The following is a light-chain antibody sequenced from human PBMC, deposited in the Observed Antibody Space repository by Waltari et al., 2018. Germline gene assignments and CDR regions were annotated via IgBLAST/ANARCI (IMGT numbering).Light chain of an antibody. V-gene: IGLV2-23*01. CDR1: SSDVGNYNL. J-gene: IGLJ2*01. CDR3: SSYTRGTSPVV. CDR2: EGT. Sequence: QSALTQPASVSGSPGQSITISCTGTSSDVGNYNLVSWYQQYPGNAPKLIIYEGTKRPSGVSNRFSGSKSGNTASLTISGLQAEDEADFYCSSYTRGTSPVVFGGGTTLTVL.